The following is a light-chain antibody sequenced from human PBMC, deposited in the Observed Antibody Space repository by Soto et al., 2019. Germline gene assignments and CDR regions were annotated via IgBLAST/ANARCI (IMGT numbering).Light chain of an antibody. J-gene: IGKJ4*01. Sequence: DIQMTQSPSTLSASVGDRVTITCRASQSISSWLAWYQQKPGKAPKLLIYKASSLESGVPSRFSGSGSGTEFTLTISSLQPDDCATYYCQQYNSYHLTFGGGTKVEIK. V-gene: IGKV1-5*03. CDR2: KAS. CDR1: QSISSW. CDR3: QQYNSYHLT.